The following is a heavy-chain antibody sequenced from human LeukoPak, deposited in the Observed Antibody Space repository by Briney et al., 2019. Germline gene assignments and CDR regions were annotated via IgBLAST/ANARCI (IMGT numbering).Heavy chain of an antibody. J-gene: IGHJ4*02. CDR3: ATGQGGYNWNPRGGLYFDY. V-gene: IGHV4-39*07. Sequence: PSETLSLTCSVSGGSIRSSNHYWGWVRQPPGKGLEWIGEINHSGSTNYNPSLKSRVTISVDTSKNQFSLKLSSVTAADTAVYYCATGQGGYNWNPRGGLYFDYWGQGTLVTVSS. D-gene: IGHD1-20*01. CDR1: GGSIRSSNHY. CDR2: INHSGST.